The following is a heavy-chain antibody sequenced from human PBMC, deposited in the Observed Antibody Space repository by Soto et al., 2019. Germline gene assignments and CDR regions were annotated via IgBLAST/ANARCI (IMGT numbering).Heavy chain of an antibody. Sequence: QVQLVQSGAEVKKPESAVKVSCKAPGGTFSTYAISWGRQAPVQGLEWMGGIIPMFGTANYAQRFQDRVTITADESTNTVYMELSSLRAEDTAVYFCASGIQLWLRRINNGYSGWGQGTLVTVSS. J-gene: IGHJ4*02. CDR3: ASGIQLWLRRINNGYSG. V-gene: IGHV1-69*12. D-gene: IGHD5-18*01. CDR2: IIPMFGTA. CDR1: GGTFSTYA.